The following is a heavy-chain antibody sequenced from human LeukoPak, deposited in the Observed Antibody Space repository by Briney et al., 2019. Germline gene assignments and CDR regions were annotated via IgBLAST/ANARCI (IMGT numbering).Heavy chain of an antibody. Sequence: SETLSLTCAVYGGSFSGYYWSWIRQPPGKGLEWIGEINHSGSTNYNPSLKSRVTISVDTSKNQFSLKLSSVTAADTAVYYCARGYYYDCSGYYPGAYYFDYWGQGTLVTVSS. V-gene: IGHV4-34*01. CDR1: GGSFSGYY. CDR3: ARGYYYDCSGYYPGAYYFDY. D-gene: IGHD3-22*01. CDR2: INHSGST. J-gene: IGHJ4*02.